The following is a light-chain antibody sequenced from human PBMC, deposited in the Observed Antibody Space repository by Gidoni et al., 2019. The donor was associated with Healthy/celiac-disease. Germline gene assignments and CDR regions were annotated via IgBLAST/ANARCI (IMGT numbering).Light chain of an antibody. CDR2: GNS. CDR3: QSYDSSLSGYVV. J-gene: IGLJ2*01. Sequence: YVLKQPPSVSGAPGPRVTISSTGSSSNIGAGYDVHWYQQLPGTAPKLLIYGNSNRPSGVPDRFSGSKSGTSASLAITGLQAEDEADYYCQSYDSSLSGYVVFGGGTKLTVL. V-gene: IGLV1-40*01. CDR1: SSNIGAGYD.